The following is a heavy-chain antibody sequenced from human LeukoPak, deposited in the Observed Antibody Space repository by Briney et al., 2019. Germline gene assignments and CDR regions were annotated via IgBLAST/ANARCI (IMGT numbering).Heavy chain of an antibody. CDR3: ARGEYGGYVLGPSSVATPQNWFDP. CDR1: GYTFTSYY. D-gene: IGHD5-12*01. J-gene: IGHJ5*02. V-gene: IGHV1-46*01. CDR2: INPSGGST. Sequence: ASVKVSCKASGYTFTSYYMHWVRQAPGQGLEWMGIINPSGGSTSYAQKFQGRATMTRDMSTSTVYMELSSLRSEDTAVYYCARGEYGGYVLGPSSVATPQNWFDPLGQGTLVNGSS.